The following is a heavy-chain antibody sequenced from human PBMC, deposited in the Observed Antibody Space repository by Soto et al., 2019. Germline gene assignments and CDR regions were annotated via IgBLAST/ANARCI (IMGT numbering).Heavy chain of an antibody. CDR2: INDSGDI. D-gene: IGHD3-10*01. V-gene: IGHV4-34*01. Sequence: QVQLQQWGAGLLKPSETLSLTCAVYGGSFSGYQWSWIRQTPGKGLEWIGGINDSGDINYNPSLKSRVTILVDSPKKQISLRLSSVTAADTAVYYFAGGLILWFGELSRRGGYYYYMDVWGKGTTVTVSS. J-gene: IGHJ6*03. CDR1: GGSFSGYQ. CDR3: AGGLILWFGELSRRGGYYYYMDV.